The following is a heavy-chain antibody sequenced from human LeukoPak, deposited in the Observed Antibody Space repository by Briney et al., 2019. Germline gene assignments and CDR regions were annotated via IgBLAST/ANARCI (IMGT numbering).Heavy chain of an antibody. D-gene: IGHD3-22*01. V-gene: IGHV4-38-2*02. J-gene: IGHJ4*02. CDR1: GYSISSGYY. Sequence: SETLSLTCTVSGYSISSGYYWDWIRQPPGKGLEWIGSIYHSGSTYYNPSLKSRVTMSVDTSKNQFSLKLSSVTAADTAVYYCARDYDDSGYLLLDYWGQGTLVTVSS. CDR2: IYHSGST. CDR3: ARDYDDSGYLLLDY.